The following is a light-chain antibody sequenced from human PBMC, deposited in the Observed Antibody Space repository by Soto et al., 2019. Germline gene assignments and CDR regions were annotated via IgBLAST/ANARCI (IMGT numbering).Light chain of an antibody. J-gene: IGKJ3*01. CDR3: HQASSFPYT. CDR1: QDIQKW. V-gene: IGKV1-12*01. CDR2: AAS. Sequence: DIQMTQSPSFVSASVGDTINITCRASQDIQKWLAWYQQKPGKAPKVLIYAASNLESGVSSRFSGSGSGTEFSLTISSLQTEDFVTYFCHQASSFPYTFGPGTKVDIK.